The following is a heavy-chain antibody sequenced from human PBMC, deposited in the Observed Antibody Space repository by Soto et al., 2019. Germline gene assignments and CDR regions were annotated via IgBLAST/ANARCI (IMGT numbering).Heavy chain of an antibody. D-gene: IGHD4-17*01. Sequence: QVQLVESGGGVVQPGRSLRLSCAASGFTFSNYGMHWVRQAPGKGLEWVAVISYDGSNKYYADSVKGRFTISRDNSKSNLYLEMDSLRGVDTGVYYCAKDTTVADYYFCDMDVWGQGTTVTVSS. V-gene: IGHV3-30*18. J-gene: IGHJ6*02. CDR3: AKDTTVADYYFCDMDV. CDR2: ISYDGSNK. CDR1: GFTFSNYG.